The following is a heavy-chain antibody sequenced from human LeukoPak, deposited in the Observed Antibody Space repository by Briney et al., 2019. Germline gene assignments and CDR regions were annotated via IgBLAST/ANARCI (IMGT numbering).Heavy chain of an antibody. CDR1: GFTFSSYG. J-gene: IGHJ6*02. Sequence: PGGSLRLSCAASGFTFSSYGMHWVRQAPGKGLEWVAVISYDGSNKYYADSVKGRFTISRDNSKNTLYLQMNSLRAEDTAVYYCAKGQGSWYYYYCGMDVWGQGTTVTVSS. D-gene: IGHD6-13*01. CDR2: ISYDGSNK. CDR3: AKGQGSWYYYYCGMDV. V-gene: IGHV3-30*18.